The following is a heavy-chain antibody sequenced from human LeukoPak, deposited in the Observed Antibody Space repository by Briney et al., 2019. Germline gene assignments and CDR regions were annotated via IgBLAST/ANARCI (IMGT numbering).Heavy chain of an antibody. Sequence: GGSLRLSCAASGFTFSNYAMSWVRQVPGKGLQWVSSISGSGVSTYYAESVKGRFTISRDSSKNTVYLQMNSLRDEDTAIYYCAKWASTYGTYNFDSLGQGTLVTVSS. J-gene: IGHJ4*02. CDR1: GFTFSNYA. CDR3: AKWASTYGTYNFDS. V-gene: IGHV3-23*01. D-gene: IGHD2-8*01. CDR2: ISGSGVST.